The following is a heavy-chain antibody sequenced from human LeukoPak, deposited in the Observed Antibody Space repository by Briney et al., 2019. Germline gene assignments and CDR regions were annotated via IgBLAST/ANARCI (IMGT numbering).Heavy chain of an antibody. CDR1: VYTFTNYA. CDR3: ASCYSSGCPIIDY. CDR2: IIPIFGTA. Sequence: GASVTVSFKSSVYTFTNYAISWVRQARGQGREGMGGIIPIFGTANYAQKFQGRVTITADESTSTAYMELSSLRSEDTAVYYCASCYSSGCPIIDYWGQGTLVTVSS. D-gene: IGHD6-19*01. J-gene: IGHJ4*02. V-gene: IGHV1-69*13.